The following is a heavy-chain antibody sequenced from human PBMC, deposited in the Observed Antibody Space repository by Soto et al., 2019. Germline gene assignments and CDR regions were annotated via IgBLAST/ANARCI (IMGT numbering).Heavy chain of an antibody. D-gene: IGHD6-13*01. Sequence: EVQLVESGGGLVQPGGSLRLSCAASGFTFSSYSMNWVRQAPGKGLEWVSYISSSSSTIYYADSVKGRFTISRDNAKNSLYLQMNSLRAEDTAVYYCARVAAAGTFDYWGQGTLVNVSS. CDR3: ARVAAAGTFDY. V-gene: IGHV3-48*01. J-gene: IGHJ4*02. CDR2: ISSSSSTI. CDR1: GFTFSSYS.